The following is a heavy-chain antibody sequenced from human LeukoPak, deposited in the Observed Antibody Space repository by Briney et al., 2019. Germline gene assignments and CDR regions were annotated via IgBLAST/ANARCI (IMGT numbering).Heavy chain of an antibody. Sequence: GALNLSCAASGFPFISYGMSWVRQAPGKGLEWVSAISGSGGSTYYADSVKGRFTISRDNSKNTLYLQMNSLRAEDTAVYYCAVLPWYYYYYMDVWGKGTTVTISS. D-gene: IGHD3-16*01. V-gene: IGHV3-23*01. J-gene: IGHJ6*03. CDR2: ISGSGGST. CDR3: AVLPWYYYYYMDV. CDR1: GFPFISYG.